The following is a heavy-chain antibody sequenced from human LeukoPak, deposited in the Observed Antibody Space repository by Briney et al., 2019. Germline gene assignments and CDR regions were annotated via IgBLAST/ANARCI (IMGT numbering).Heavy chain of an antibody. CDR3: AKDRAELTGDVSDD. J-gene: IGHJ4*02. V-gene: IGHV3-23*01. CDR2: ISGSGGST. Sequence: PGGSLRLSCSASGFTFSNYAMTWVRQAPGKGLEWVSVISGSGGSTDYPDSVKGRFTISRDNSKNTLYLQMNSLRAEDTAVYYCAKDRAELTGDVSDDWGQGTLVTVSS. CDR1: GFTFSNYA. D-gene: IGHD2-8*02.